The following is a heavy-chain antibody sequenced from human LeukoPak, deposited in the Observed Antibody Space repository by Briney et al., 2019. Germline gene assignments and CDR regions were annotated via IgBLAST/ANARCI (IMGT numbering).Heavy chain of an antibody. D-gene: IGHD3-10*01. CDR1: GGSISSYY. Sequence: KSSETLSLTCTVSGGSISSYYWSWIRQPPGKGLEWIGYIYYSGSTNYNPSLKSRVTISVDTSKNQFSLKLSSVTAADTAVYYCARGLWFGELSHQRGAFDIWGQGTMVTVSS. V-gene: IGHV4-59*01. CDR2: IYYSGST. CDR3: ARGLWFGELSHQRGAFDI. J-gene: IGHJ3*02.